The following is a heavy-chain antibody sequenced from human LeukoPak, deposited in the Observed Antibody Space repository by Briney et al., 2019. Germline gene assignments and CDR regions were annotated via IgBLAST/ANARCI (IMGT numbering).Heavy chain of an antibody. CDR2: INPNSGGT. CDR3: ARDLTIFGVVTPGY. D-gene: IGHD3-3*01. V-gene: IGHV1-2*06. J-gene: IGHJ4*02. Sequence: ASVKVSCKASGYTFTSYYMHWVRQAPGQGLEWMGRINPNSGGTNYAQKFQGRVTMTRDTSISTVYMEVSRLRSDDTAVYYCARDLTIFGVVTPGYWGQGTLVTVSS. CDR1: GYTFTSYY.